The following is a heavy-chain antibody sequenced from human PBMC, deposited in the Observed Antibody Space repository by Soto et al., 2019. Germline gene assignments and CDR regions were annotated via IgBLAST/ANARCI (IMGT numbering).Heavy chain of an antibody. CDR1: GFTFSSYG. V-gene: IGHV3-7*01. Sequence: TGGSLRLSCAASGFTFSSYGMHWVRQGPGKGLEWVANIKEDGSGKSYVDSVKGRFTISRDHAKNSLYLQMNSLRTEDTAVYYCVRDQWREQPCDIWGRGTMVTVSS. CDR3: VRDQWREQPCDI. D-gene: IGHD1-26*01. CDR2: IKEDGSGK. J-gene: IGHJ3*02.